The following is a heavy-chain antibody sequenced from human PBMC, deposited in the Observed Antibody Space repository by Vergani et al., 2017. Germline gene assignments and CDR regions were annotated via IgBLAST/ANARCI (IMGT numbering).Heavy chain of an antibody. CDR2: IYYSGLT. V-gene: IGHV4-39*07. J-gene: IGHJ5*02. Sequence: QLQLQQSGPGLVKPSETLFLTCTVSADSISSGSYYLGWIRQPPGKSLEWIGSIYYSGLTYYNPSLKSRVAISVDKSKNQFSLKVTSVTAADTAVYYCARAYSSTNYNWFDPWGQGTLVTVSS. D-gene: IGHD6-19*01. CDR3: ARAYSSTNYNWFDP. CDR1: ADSISSGSYY.